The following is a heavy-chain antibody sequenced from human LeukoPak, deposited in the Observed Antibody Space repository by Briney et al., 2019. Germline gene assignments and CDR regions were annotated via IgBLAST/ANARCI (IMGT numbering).Heavy chain of an antibody. CDR3: ARGKVDPKYYYYYMDV. Sequence: ASVKVSCKASGYTFTSYYMHWVRQAPGQGLEWMGWMNPNSGNTGYAQKFQGRVTMTRNTSISTAYMELSSLRSEDTAVYYCARGKVDPKYYYYYMDVWGKGTTVTVSS. V-gene: IGHV1-8*02. CDR1: GYTFTSYY. CDR2: MNPNSGNT. D-gene: IGHD2-15*01. J-gene: IGHJ6*03.